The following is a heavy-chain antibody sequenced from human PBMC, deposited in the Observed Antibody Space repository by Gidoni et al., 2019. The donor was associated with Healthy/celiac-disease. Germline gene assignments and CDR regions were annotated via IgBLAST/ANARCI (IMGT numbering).Heavy chain of an antibody. CDR1: GFTVSSNY. V-gene: IGHV3-53*02. CDR3: ARELTRTGTTYNWFDP. CDR2: IDSGGST. J-gene: IGHJ5*02. Sequence: EVQLVETGGGLIQPGGSLRLSCAASGFTVSSNYMSWVRQAPGKGLEWVSVIDSGGSTYYADSVKGRFTISRDNSKNTLYLQMNSLRAEDTAVYYCARELTRTGTTYNWFDPWGQGTLVTVSS. D-gene: IGHD1-1*01.